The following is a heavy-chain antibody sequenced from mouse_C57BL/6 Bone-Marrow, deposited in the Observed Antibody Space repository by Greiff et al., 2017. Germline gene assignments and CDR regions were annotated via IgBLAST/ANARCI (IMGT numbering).Heavy chain of an antibody. CDR2: IYPGGGYT. D-gene: IGHD2-3*01. CDR1: GYTFTNYW. Sequence: QVQLQQSGAELVRPGTSVKMSCKASGYTFTNYWIGWAKQRPGHGLEWIGDIYPGGGYTNYNEKFKSKATLTADKSSSTAYMQFSSLTSEDSAIYYCARLAGLLRYAMDYWGQGTSLTVSS. J-gene: IGHJ4*01. V-gene: IGHV1-63*01. CDR3: ARLAGLLRYAMDY.